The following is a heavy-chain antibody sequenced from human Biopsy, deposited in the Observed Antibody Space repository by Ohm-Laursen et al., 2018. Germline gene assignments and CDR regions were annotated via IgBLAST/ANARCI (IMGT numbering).Heavy chain of an antibody. CDR2: IYFTGST. CDR3: ARLPHGDLRYNFDY. CDR1: GGSIINNY. Sequence: GTLSLTCIVSGGSIINNYWSWIRQPPGKGLEWIGYIYFTGSTNYNPSLKSRVTISLDTSKNQFSLKLSSVTAADTAVYYCARLPHGDLRYNFDYWGQGTLVTVSS. V-gene: IGHV4-59*08. D-gene: IGHD2-21*02. J-gene: IGHJ4*02.